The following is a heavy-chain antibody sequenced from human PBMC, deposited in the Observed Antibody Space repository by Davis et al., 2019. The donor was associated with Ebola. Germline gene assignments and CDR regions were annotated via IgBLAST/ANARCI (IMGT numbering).Heavy chain of an antibody. D-gene: IGHD1-1*01. Sequence: GESLKISCAGSGFTFGDHWMTWVRQAPGKGLEWVANIKDDGSETDYVDSVKGRFTVSRDNTENTLYLEMTSLRADDTAVYYCARDGQLWDFDYWGQGTLVTVSS. CDR1: GFTFGDHW. V-gene: IGHV3-7*01. J-gene: IGHJ4*02. CDR2: IKDDGSET. CDR3: ARDGQLWDFDY.